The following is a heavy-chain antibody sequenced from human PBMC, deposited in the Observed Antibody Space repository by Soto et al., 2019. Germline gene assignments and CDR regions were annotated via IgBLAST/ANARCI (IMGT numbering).Heavy chain of an antibody. D-gene: IGHD6-13*01. Sequence: SETLSLTCAVSGGSISSSNWWSWVRQPPGKGLEWIGEIYHSGSTNYNPSLKSRVTISVDKSKNQFSLKLSSVTAADTAVYYCARVGGIAAAGFDYWGQGTLVTVSS. CDR2: IYHSGST. CDR1: GGSISSSNW. V-gene: IGHV4-4*02. J-gene: IGHJ4*02. CDR3: ARVGGIAAAGFDY.